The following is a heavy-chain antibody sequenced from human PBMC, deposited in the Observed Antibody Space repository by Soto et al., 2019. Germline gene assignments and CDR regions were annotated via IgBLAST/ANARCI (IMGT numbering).Heavy chain of an antibody. Sequence: ASVKVSCKASGYTFTSYYMHWVRQAPGQGLEWMGIINPSGGSTSYAQKFQGRVTMTRDTSTSTVYMELSSLRSEDTAVYYCATQASGSYYGWVPYYFDYWGQGTLVTVSS. CDR3: ATQASGSYYGWVPYYFDY. V-gene: IGHV1-46*01. CDR1: GYTFTSYY. J-gene: IGHJ4*02. CDR2: INPSGGST. D-gene: IGHD1-26*01.